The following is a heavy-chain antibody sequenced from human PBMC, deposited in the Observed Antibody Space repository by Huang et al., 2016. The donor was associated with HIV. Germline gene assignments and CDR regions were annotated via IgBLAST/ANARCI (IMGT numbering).Heavy chain of an antibody. CDR3: TTESESSGWTMDHDAFDI. D-gene: IGHD6-19*01. V-gene: IGHV3-15*01. Sequence: EVQLVESGGGLVKPGGSLRLSCSASGFTFSNAWMSWVRQAPGKGLEWGGRSKSKTDGGTTDYAAPVKGRFTISRDDSKNTLYLQMNSLKTEDTAVYYCTTESESSGWTMDHDAFDIWGQGTMVTVSS. CDR2: SKSKTDGGTT. J-gene: IGHJ3*02. CDR1: GFTFSNAW.